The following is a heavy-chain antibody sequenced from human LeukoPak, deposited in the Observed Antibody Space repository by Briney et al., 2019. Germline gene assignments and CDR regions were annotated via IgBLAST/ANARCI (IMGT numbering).Heavy chain of an antibody. CDR3: ARYCSGVSCPFDF. D-gene: IGHD2-15*01. Sequence: QPGGSLRLSCAASGFTFSNCAMSWVRQAPGKGPEWVAFIRFDGSNKYYADSVKGRFTISRDNSKNTLHLQMNSLRGEDTAMYYRARYCSGVSCPFDFWGQGTLVTVSS. CDR2: IRFDGSNK. V-gene: IGHV3-30*02. J-gene: IGHJ4*02. CDR1: GFTFSNCA.